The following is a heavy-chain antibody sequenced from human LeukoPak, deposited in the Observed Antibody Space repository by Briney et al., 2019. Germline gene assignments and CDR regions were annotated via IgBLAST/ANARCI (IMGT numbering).Heavy chain of an antibody. J-gene: IGHJ3*02. D-gene: IGHD3-10*01. CDR3: ATYPGFGESDAFDI. V-gene: IGHV1-24*01. CDR1: GYTLTELS. CDR2: FDPEDGET. Sequence: ASVKVSCKVSGYTLTELSMHWVRQAPGKGLEWMGGFDPEDGETIYAQKFQGRVTMTEDTSTDTAYMELSSLRSEDTAVYYCATYPGFGESDAFDIWGQGTMVTVSS.